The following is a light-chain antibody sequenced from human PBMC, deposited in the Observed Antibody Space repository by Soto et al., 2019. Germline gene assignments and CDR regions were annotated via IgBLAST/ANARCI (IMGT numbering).Light chain of an antibody. V-gene: IGLV3-21*02. CDR2: DDS. CDR1: NMGSKG. CDR3: QVWDSSSDHYV. Sequence: SYELTQPPSVSVAPGQTARITCGGNNMGSKGVHWYQQKPGEAPVLVVYDDSDRPSGIPERFSGSNSGNTATLTISRVEAGDEADYYCQVWDSSSDHYVFGTGTKVTVL. J-gene: IGLJ1*01.